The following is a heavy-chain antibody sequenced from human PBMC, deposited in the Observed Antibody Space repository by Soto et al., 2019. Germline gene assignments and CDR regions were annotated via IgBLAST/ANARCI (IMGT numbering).Heavy chain of an antibody. V-gene: IGHV4-39*01. CDR3: ARLTSWQQQLVDP. J-gene: IGHJ5*02. Sequence: QLQLQESGPGLVKASETLSLTCSVSGGSVSSSTYCWGWIRQPPGKGLESIGTIFYSGTTYYNPFLKSRVTMSVDTSKNQFSLKLRSVTAADTAVYYCARLTSWQQQLVDPWGQGILVTVSS. CDR2: IFYSGTT. CDR1: GGSVSSSTYC. D-gene: IGHD6-13*01.